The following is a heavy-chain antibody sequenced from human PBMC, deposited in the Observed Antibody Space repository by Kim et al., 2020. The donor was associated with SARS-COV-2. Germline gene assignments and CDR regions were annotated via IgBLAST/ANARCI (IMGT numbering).Heavy chain of an antibody. CDR3: ARSFLWFGELLPPSWVSFYFDY. J-gene: IGHJ4*02. CDR1: GGSISSSSYY. D-gene: IGHD3-10*01. CDR2: IYYSGST. Sequence: SETLSLTCTVSGGSISSSSYYWGWIRQPPGKGLEWIGSIYYSGSTYYNPSLKSRVTISVDTSKNQFSLKLSSVTAADTAVYYCARSFLWFGELLPPSWVSFYFDYCGQGTLVTVSS. V-gene: IGHV4-39*01.